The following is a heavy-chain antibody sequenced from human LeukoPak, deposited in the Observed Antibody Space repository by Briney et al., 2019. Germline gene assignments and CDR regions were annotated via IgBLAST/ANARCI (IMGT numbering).Heavy chain of an antibody. CDR3: ARDERYSSGWPTG. V-gene: IGHV3-48*04. CDR2: ISSSGSTI. Sequence: PGGSLRLSCAASGFTFSSYAMHWVRQAPGKGLEWVSYISSSGSTIYYADSVKGRFTISRDNAKNSLYLQMNSLRAEDTAVYYCARDERYSSGWPTGWGQGTLVTVSS. CDR1: GFTFSSYA. J-gene: IGHJ4*02. D-gene: IGHD6-19*01.